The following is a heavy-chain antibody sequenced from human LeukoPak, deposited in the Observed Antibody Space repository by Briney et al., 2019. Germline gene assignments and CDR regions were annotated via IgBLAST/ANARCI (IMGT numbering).Heavy chain of an antibody. D-gene: IGHD4-11*01. Sequence: SETLSLTCRVSGDSISSNNYYWGWIRQPPGKGLEWIGSISFIGTTYYNPSVKSRVTMSVDTSKNQFSLKLSSVTAADTAVYYCARVDYSNFHFDYWGQGTLVTVSS. CDR2: ISFIGTT. J-gene: IGHJ4*02. CDR3: ARVDYSNFHFDY. CDR1: GDSISSNNYY. V-gene: IGHV4-39*07.